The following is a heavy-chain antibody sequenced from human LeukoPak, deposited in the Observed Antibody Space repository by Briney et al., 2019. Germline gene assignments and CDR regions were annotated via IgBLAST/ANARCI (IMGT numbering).Heavy chain of an antibody. CDR2: IYYSGST. J-gene: IGHJ4*02. V-gene: IGHV4-59*01. D-gene: IGHD5-18*01. CDR1: GGSISSYY. CDR3: ARAGGKGYSYGYGTHFYFDY. Sequence: SETLSLTCTVSGGSISSYYWSWIRQPPGKGLEWIGYIYYSGSTNYNPSLKSRVTISVDTSKNQFSPKLSSVTAADTAVYYCARAGGKGYSYGYGTHFYFDYWGQGTLVTVSS.